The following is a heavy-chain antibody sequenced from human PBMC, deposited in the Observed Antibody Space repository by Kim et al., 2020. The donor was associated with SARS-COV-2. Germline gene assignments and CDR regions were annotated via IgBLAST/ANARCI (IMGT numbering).Heavy chain of an antibody. Sequence: SVKVSCKASGGTFSSYAISWVRQAPGQGLEWMGGIIPIFGTANYAQKFQGRVTITADESTSTAYMELSSLRSEDTAVYYCARTSGPTTEPAGYYYGMDVWGQGTTVTVSS. V-gene: IGHV1-69*13. CDR3: ARTSGPTTEPAGYYYGMDV. D-gene: IGHD4-17*01. CDR1: GGTFSSYA. J-gene: IGHJ6*02. CDR2: IIPIFGTA.